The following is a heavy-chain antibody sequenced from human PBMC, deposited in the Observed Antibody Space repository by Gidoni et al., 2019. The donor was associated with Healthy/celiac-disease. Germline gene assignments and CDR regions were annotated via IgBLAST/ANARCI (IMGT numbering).Heavy chain of an antibody. V-gene: IGHV4-39*01. Sequence: QLQLQESGPGLVNPSETLSLTCTVSGGSISSSSYYWGWIRQPPGKGLEWIGSIYYSGSTYYNPSLKSRVTISVDTSKNQFSLKLSSVTAADTAVYYCARQGGYYDSSGYPMPYYFDYWGQGTLVTVSS. D-gene: IGHD3-22*01. CDR2: IYYSGST. CDR3: ARQGGYYDSSGYPMPYYFDY. CDR1: GGSISSSSYY. J-gene: IGHJ4*02.